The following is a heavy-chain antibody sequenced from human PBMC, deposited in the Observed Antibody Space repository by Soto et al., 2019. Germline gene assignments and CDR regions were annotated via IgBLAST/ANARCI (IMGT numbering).Heavy chain of an antibody. CDR1: GFTFSSYA. CDR3: AKVRNSHGPEAFHI. V-gene: IGHV3-23*01. J-gene: IGHJ3*02. D-gene: IGHD5-18*01. CDR2: ITGSGVRT. Sequence: SLRLSCAACGFTFSSYAMGWVRQAPGKGLEWVSAITGSGVRTHYADSVKGRFTISRDNSKNTLNLQMNSLRAEDTAVYYCAKVRNSHGPEAFHIWGQGTMVTVSS.